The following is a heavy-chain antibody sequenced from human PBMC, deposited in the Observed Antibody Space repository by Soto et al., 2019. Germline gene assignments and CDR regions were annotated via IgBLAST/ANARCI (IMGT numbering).Heavy chain of an antibody. J-gene: IGHJ6*02. CDR3: ARGALNYDLWSGPINGGMDV. D-gene: IGHD3-3*01. Sequence: QLQESGPGLVKPSETLSLTCSVSGVFISSGSYFWGWIRQPPGKGLEWIGSAHSSGGTYYNPSLNSRLTISVDKSKNQFSLILTSVTAADTAVYYCARGALNYDLWSGPINGGMDVWGQGTTVTVSS. CDR2: AHSSGGT. CDR1: GVFISSGSYF. V-gene: IGHV4-39*01.